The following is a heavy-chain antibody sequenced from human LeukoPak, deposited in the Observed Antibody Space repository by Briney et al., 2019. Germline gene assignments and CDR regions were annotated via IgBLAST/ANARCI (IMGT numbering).Heavy chain of an antibody. Sequence: PSETLSLTCTVSGGSISSSSYYWGWIRQPPGKGLEWIGSIYYSGSTYYNPSLKSRVTISVDTSKNQFSLKLSSVTAADTAVYYCARAMDTAMVTDYWGQGTLVTVSS. V-gene: IGHV4-39*07. CDR1: GGSISSSSYY. J-gene: IGHJ4*02. D-gene: IGHD5-18*01. CDR2: IYYSGST. CDR3: ARAMDTAMVTDY.